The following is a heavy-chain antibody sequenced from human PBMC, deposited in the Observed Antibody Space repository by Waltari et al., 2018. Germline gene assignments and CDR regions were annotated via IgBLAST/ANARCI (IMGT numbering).Heavy chain of an antibody. D-gene: IGHD2-2*01. J-gene: IGHJ3*02. CDR3: ARARPGFYGVSAFDI. V-gene: IGHV3-53*01. Sequence: EVQLGESGGGWIQPGGSLRLSCAVSGFIVSRKYMIWVGQAPGKGLECVSVIYCGGSTYYADSVKGRFIINRDNSKNTLYLQMNNLRAEDTAVYCCARARPGFYGVSAFDIWGQGTMVTVSS. CDR1: GFIVSRKY. CDR2: IYCGGST.